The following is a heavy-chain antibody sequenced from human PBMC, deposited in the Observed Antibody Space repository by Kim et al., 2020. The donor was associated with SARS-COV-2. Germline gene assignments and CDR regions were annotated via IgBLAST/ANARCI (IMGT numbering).Heavy chain of an antibody. CDR3: ARDRVTARHFWFDP. Sequence: ASVKVSCKASGYTFTGYYIHWVRQAPGQGLEWMGRINPDSGGTNYAQRFQGRVTMTRDTSITTVYMELSGLRSDDTAVYYCARDRVTARHFWFDPWRQGT. CDR2: INPDSGGT. D-gene: IGHD6-6*01. J-gene: IGHJ5*02. CDR1: GYTFTGYY. V-gene: IGHV1-2*06.